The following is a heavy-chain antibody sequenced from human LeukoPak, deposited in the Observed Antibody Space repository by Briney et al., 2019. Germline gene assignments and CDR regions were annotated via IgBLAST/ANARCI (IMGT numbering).Heavy chain of an antibody. D-gene: IGHD3-9*01. CDR3: ARDLTPGAPDYFDY. J-gene: IGHJ4*02. Sequence: GWSLTLSCATSGFTFGSYAMHWVRQAPGKGLEWVAVIAHEETNRFYADSVRGRFTISRDNSMNTLYLRMNSLRPEDTAVYFCARDLTPGAPDYFDYWGQGTLVTVSS. CDR2: IAHEETNR. CDR1: GFTFGSYA. V-gene: IGHV3-30*04.